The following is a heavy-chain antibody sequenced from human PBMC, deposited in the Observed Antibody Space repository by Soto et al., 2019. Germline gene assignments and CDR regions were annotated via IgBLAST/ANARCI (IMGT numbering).Heavy chain of an antibody. CDR1: GYIFNNYG. CDR3: SRDIDYDIDY. CDR2: IYPKEGRI. V-gene: IGHV1-18*01. Sequence: QVQLVQSGAEVQKPGASVKVSCEASGYIFNNYGISWVRQAPGQGLEWLGWIYPKEGRINFAQKFQGIITLTTDTSTTTSYTELRSLRFDDSAVYFCSRDIDYDIDYWGQGTLVTVSS. D-gene: IGHD4-17*01. J-gene: IGHJ4*02.